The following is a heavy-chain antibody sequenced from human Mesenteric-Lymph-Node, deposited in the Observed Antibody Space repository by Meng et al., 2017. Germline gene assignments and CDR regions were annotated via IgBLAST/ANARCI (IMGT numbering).Heavy chain of an antibody. J-gene: IGHJ4*02. CDR1: GFTFSSYA. CDR2: ISYDGSNK. Sequence: GESLKTPCAASGFTFSSYALQWVRQAPGKGREWVAVISYDGSNKYYADAVKGRFTIYRDNSKNTMYLQMNSLRAEDTAVYYCARDLDAVGATDYWGQGTRVTGAS. D-gene: IGHD1-26*01. CDR3: ARDLDAVGATDY. V-gene: IGHV3-30*01.